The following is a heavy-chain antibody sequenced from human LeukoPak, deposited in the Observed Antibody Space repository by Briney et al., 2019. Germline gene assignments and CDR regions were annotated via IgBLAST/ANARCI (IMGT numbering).Heavy chain of an antibody. Sequence: ASVKVSCKASGYTFTGYYMHWARQAPGQGLEWMGWINPNSGGTNYAQKFQGRVTMTRDTSISTAYMELSRLRSDDTAVYYCASPAATRRRYYCYYYMDVWGKGTTVTVSS. CDR3: ASPAATRRRYYCYYYMDV. V-gene: IGHV1-2*02. CDR2: INPNSGGT. CDR1: GYTFTGYY. J-gene: IGHJ6*03. D-gene: IGHD2-15*01.